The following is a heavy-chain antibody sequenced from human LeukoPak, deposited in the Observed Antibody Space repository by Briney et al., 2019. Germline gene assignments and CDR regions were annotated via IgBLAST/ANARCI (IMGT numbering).Heavy chain of an antibody. Sequence: ASVKVSCKASGYTFTGYYMHWVRQAPGQGLEWMGWINPNSGGTNYAQKFQGRVTMTRDMSTSTVYMELSSLRSEDTAVYYCARDGSARIVVVAAPEYYFDYWGQGTLVTVSS. CDR3: ARDGSARIVVVAAPEYYFDY. CDR1: GYTFTGYY. V-gene: IGHV1-2*02. D-gene: IGHD2-21*02. J-gene: IGHJ4*02. CDR2: INPNSGGT.